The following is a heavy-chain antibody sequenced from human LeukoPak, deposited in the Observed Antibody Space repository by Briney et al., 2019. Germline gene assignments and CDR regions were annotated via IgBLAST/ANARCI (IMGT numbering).Heavy chain of an antibody. V-gene: IGHV4-31*03. J-gene: IGHJ5*02. Sequence: SETLSLTCTVSGGSISSGGYYWSWIRQHPGKGLEWIGCIYYSGSTYYNPSLKSRVTISVDTSKNQFSLKLSSVTAADTAVYYCARLNYYGSGSYYYNWFDPWGQGTLVTVPS. CDR1: GGSISSGGYY. CDR3: ARLNYYGSGSYYYNWFDP. D-gene: IGHD3-10*01. CDR2: IYYSGST.